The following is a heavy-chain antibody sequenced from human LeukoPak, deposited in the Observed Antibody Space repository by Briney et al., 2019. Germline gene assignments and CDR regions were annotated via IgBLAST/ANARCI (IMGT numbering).Heavy chain of an antibody. CDR3: ATLAAGYSSSWYNSGLLDY. CDR2: ISSSSSYI. V-gene: IGHV3-21*01. Sequence: GGSLRLSCAASGFTFSDHYMDWVRQAPGKGLEWVSSISSSSSYIYYADSVKGRFTISRDNAKNSLYLQMNSLRAEDTAVYYCATLAAGYSSSWYNSGLLDYWGQGTLVTVSS. CDR1: GFTFSDHY. D-gene: IGHD6-13*01. J-gene: IGHJ4*02.